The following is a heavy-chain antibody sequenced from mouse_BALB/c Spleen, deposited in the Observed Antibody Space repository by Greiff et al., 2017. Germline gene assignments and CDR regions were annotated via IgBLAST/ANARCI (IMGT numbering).Heavy chain of an antibody. Sequence: DVQLQESGPGLVKPSQSVSLTCTVTGYSITSDYAWNWIRQFPGNKLEWMGYISYSGSTSYNPSLKSRISITRDTSKNQFFLQLNSVTTEDTATYYCARGNPFDYWGQGTTLTVSS. CDR2: ISYSGST. CDR3: ARGNPFDY. J-gene: IGHJ2*01. D-gene: IGHD2-1*01. CDR1: GYSITSDYA. V-gene: IGHV3-2*02.